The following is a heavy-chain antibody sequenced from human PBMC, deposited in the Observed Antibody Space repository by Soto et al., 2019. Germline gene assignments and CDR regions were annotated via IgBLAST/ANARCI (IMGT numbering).Heavy chain of an antibody. CDR3: ARVRVIRGVIPSHFGL. V-gene: IGHV1-69*06. CDR1: GGTFNSYG. CDR2: IIPLYGTV. D-gene: IGHD3-10*01. Sequence: QDHLAQYGAEVKKPGSSVTVSCKASGGTFNSYGISWVRQAPGQGLDWMGVIIPLYGTVNCAQKVQGRVSITADKSTSTAYMDLSSLRSDDTAVYYCARVRVIRGVIPSHFGLWGQGTLVTVSS. J-gene: IGHJ4*02.